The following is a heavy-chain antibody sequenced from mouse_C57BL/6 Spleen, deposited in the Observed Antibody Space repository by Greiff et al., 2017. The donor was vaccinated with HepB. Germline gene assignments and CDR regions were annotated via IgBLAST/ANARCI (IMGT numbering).Heavy chain of an antibody. V-gene: IGHV1-52*01. CDR2: IDPSDSET. J-gene: IGHJ3*01. CDR1: GYTFTSYW. D-gene: IGHD2-4*01. Sequence: QVQLKQPGAELVRPGSSVKLSCKASGYTFTSYWMHWVKQRPIQGLEWIGNIDPSDSETHYNQKFKDKATLTVDKSSSTAYMQLSSLTSEDSAVYYCARFDYDRGFAYWGQGTLVTVSA. CDR3: ARFDYDRGFAY.